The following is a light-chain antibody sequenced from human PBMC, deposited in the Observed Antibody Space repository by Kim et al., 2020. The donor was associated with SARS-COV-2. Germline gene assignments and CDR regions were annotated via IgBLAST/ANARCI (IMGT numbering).Light chain of an antibody. CDR1: NIGDKS. CDR3: QVWDSSSDHVV. CDR2: YDN. Sequence: PGKTATITCGEDNIGDKSVHWYQRKPGQAPVLVLYYDNDRPSGIPERFSGANSGNTATLTISRVEAGDEADYYCQVWDSSSDHVVFGGGTQLTVL. J-gene: IGLJ2*01. V-gene: IGLV3-21*04.